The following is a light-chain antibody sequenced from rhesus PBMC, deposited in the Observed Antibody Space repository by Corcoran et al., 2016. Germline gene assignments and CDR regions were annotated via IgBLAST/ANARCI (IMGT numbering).Light chain of an antibody. J-gene: IGLJ1*01. V-gene: IGLV3-40*01. CDR2: DDD. CDR1: NIDIKV. Sequence: SYELTQPRSVSVSPGQTDKIACGGDNIDIKVVQWYQQKPPQAPVLVIFDDDKRPSGVPERFSGSNSGNPATLTIGGVEAGDEADYYCHVWDSGSDQYIFGGGTRLTVL. CDR3: HVWDSGSDQYI.